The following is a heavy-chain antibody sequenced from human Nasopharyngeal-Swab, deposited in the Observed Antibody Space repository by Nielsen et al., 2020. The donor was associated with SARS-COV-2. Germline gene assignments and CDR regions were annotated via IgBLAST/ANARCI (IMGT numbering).Heavy chain of an antibody. CDR2: IYHSGST. CDR1: GGSISSSNW. CDR3: ARLDAGYSSGWYYFDY. Sequence: SETLSLTCAASGGSISSSNWWSWVRQPPGKGLEWIGEIYHSGSTYYNPSLKSRVTISVDTSKNQFSLKLSSVTAADTAVYYCARLDAGYSSGWYYFDYWGQGTLVTVSS. D-gene: IGHD6-19*01. V-gene: IGHV4-4*02. J-gene: IGHJ4*02.